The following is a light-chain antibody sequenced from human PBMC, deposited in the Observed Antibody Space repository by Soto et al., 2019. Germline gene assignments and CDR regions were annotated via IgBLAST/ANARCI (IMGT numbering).Light chain of an antibody. CDR2: EDN. CDR1: TSNMAKNF. Sequence: SVLTQPPSVSAAPGQKVSISCSGGTSNMAKNFVSWYQQFPGAAPKLLMYEDNKRPSGIPDRFSGSKSGTSATLGITGLQTGDEADYYCGTWDSSLRTVVIGGGTKVTVL. V-gene: IGLV1-51*02. CDR3: GTWDSSLRTVV. J-gene: IGLJ2*01.